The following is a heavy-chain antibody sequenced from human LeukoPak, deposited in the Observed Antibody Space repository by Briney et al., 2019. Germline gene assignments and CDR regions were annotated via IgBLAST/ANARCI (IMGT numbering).Heavy chain of an antibody. J-gene: IGHJ4*02. CDR3: AKDLGAYYYDSSGYYPFDY. CDR1: GLTVSSYA. D-gene: IGHD3-22*01. V-gene: IGHV3-23*01. CDR2: IGGSGGST. Sequence: GGSLRLSCAASGLTVSSYAMSWVRQAPGKGLEWVSAIGGSGGSTYYADSVKGRFTISRDNSKNTLYLQMNSLRAEDTAVYYCAKDLGAYYYDSSGYYPFDYWGQGTLVTASS.